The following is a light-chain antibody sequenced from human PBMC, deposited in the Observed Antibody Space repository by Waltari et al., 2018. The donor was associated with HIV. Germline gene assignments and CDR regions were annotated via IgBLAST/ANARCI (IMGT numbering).Light chain of an antibody. CDR2: EVS. CDR1: SSDVGGYNL. J-gene: IGLJ2*01. V-gene: IGLV2-23*02. Sequence: QSALTQPASVSGSPGQSITISCTGTSSDVGGYNLVSWYQQHPGKAPKLMIYEVSKRSSGVSQRFSGSKSGNTASLSIFGLQAEDEADYYCCAYAGSTTYVIFGGGTKLTVL. CDR3: CAYAGSTTYVI.